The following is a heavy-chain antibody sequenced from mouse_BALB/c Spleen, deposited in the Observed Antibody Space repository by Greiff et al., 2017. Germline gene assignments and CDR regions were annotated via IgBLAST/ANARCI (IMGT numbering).Heavy chain of an antibody. Sequence: EVQLQQSGAELVRSGASVKLSCTASGFNIKDYYMHWVKQRPEQGLEWIGWIDPENGDTEYAPKFQGKATMTADTSSNTAYLQLSSLTSEDTAFYYCNAGAVVDYYAMDYWGQGTSVTVSS. CDR2: IDPENGDT. J-gene: IGHJ4*01. CDR1: GFNIKDYY. V-gene: IGHV14-4*02. CDR3: NAGAVVDYYAMDY. D-gene: IGHD1-1*01.